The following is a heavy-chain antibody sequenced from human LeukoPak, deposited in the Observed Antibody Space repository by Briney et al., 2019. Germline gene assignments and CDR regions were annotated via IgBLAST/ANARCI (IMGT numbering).Heavy chain of an antibody. Sequence: TTGGSLRLSCVASGFTLQNAWMSWVRQAPGKGLEWVGRIRSKTDGGTIDYAAPVKGRFSISRDDSKTTLYLQMNSLKTEDTAVYYCTTGTEQQWLSLDHWGQGTLVTVSS. CDR3: TTGTEQQWLSLDH. D-gene: IGHD6-19*01. V-gene: IGHV3-15*01. CDR1: GFTLQNAW. J-gene: IGHJ5*02. CDR2: IRSKTDGGTI.